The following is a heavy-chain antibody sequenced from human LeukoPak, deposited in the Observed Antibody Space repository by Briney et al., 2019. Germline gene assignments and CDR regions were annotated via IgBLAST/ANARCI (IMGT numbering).Heavy chain of an antibody. CDR2: IRNDGGNK. D-gene: IGHD2-15*01. Sequence: PGGSLRLSCAASGFTFSNYGMHWVRQAPGKGLEWVAFIRNDGGNKYYGDSVKGRFTISRDNSKNMVNLQMSSLRTEDTATYYCAKDLRYCSGSNCYSTYFDYWGQGTLITVSS. CDR1: GFTFSNYG. J-gene: IGHJ4*02. CDR3: AKDLRYCSGSNCYSTYFDY. V-gene: IGHV3-30*02.